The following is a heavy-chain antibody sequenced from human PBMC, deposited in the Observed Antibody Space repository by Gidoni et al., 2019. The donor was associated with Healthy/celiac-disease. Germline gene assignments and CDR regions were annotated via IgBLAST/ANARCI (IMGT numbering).Heavy chain of an antibody. J-gene: IGHJ6*02. CDR1: GYSFTSYW. CDR2: IDPSDSYT. V-gene: IGHV5-10-1*03. CDR3: ATWGAARLHYYYYGMDV. Sequence: EVQLVQSGAEVKKPGESLRISCKGSGYSFTSYWISWVRQMPGKGLEWMGRIDPSDSYTNYSPSFQGHVTISADKSISTAYLQWSSLKASDTAMYYCATWGAARLHYYYYGMDVWGQGTTVTVSS. D-gene: IGHD6-6*01.